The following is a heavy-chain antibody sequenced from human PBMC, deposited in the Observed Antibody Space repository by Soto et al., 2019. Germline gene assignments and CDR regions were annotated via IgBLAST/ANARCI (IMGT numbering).Heavy chain of an antibody. D-gene: IGHD1-26*01. Sequence: QVQLVQSGAEVKKPGSSVKVSCKASGGTFTSYSINGGRQAPGQGLEWMGEIIPTFGTATYAQKFQGRVTITADESTSTAYMELSSLRSEDTAVYYCARDGGRHSGGIDYWGQGTLVTVSS. V-gene: IGHV1-69*01. J-gene: IGHJ4*02. CDR3: ARDGGRHSGGIDY. CDR1: GGTFTSYS. CDR2: IIPTFGTA.